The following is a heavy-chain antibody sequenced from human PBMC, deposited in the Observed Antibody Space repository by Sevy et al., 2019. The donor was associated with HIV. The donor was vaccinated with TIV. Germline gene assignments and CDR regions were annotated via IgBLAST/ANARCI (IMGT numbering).Heavy chain of an antibody. CDR1: DYTFSTQG. D-gene: IGHD3-22*01. J-gene: IGHJ4*02. Sequence: ASVKVSCKASDYTFSTQGFNWVRQAPGQGLEWMGWISAYNGNTKYAQKFQGRVTMTTDTSTSTAYMELRSLTSDDTAVYYCARDRAPGYYYDAIGVKRDYYFDYWGQGTLVTVSS. CDR3: ARDRAPGYYYDAIGVKRDYYFDY. CDR2: ISAYNGNT. V-gene: IGHV1-18*01.